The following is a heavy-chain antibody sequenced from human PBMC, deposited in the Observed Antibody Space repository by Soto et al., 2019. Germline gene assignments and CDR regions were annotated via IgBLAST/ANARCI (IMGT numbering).Heavy chain of an antibody. J-gene: IGHJ3*02. CDR2: IYHTGIT. Sequence: SETLSLTCDVSGDSFNNKIFSSWVRQPPGKGLEWIGDIYHTGITSYSPSLEGRLTISMDKSQNQVSLTLTSVTAADTAVYYCARVGLDTAMVTEGAFDIWGQGTMVTVSS. CDR3: ARVGLDTAMVTEGAFDI. CDR1: GDSFNNKIF. D-gene: IGHD5-18*01. V-gene: IGHV4-4*02.